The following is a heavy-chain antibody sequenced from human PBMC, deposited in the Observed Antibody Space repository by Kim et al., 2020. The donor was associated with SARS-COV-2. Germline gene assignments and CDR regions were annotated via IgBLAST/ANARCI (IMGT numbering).Heavy chain of an antibody. J-gene: IGHJ6*02. Sequence: SVKGRFTISRDNAKNSLYLQMNSLRAEDTALYYCAKDVKPLSYYYYGMDVWGQGTTVTVSS. V-gene: IGHV3-9*01. CDR3: AKDVKPLSYYYYGMDV.